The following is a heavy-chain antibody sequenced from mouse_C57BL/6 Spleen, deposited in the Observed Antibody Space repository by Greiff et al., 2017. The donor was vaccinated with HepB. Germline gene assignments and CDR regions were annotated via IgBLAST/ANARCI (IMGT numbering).Heavy chain of an antibody. D-gene: IGHD1-1*01. CDR2: ISSGSSTI. Sequence: EVMLVESGGGLVKPGGSLKLSCAASGFTFSDYGMHWVRQAPEKGLEWVAYISSGSSTIYYADTVKGRFTISRDNAKNTLFLQMTSLRSEDTAMYYCARPPRYYYGSSPYAMDYWGQGTSVTVSS. J-gene: IGHJ4*01. CDR1: GFTFSDYG. V-gene: IGHV5-17*01. CDR3: ARPPRYYYGSSPYAMDY.